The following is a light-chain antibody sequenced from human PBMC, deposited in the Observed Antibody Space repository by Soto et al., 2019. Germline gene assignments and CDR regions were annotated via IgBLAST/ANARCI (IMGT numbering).Light chain of an antibody. CDR2: DTS. CDR3: SLSYSGVRV. Sequence: QAVVTQEPSLTVSPGGTVTLTCASSAGPVTSRHYPYWFQQKPGQAPRALIYDTSNKHPWTPARFSGSLLGGTPALILSGAQPEDEADYYCSLSYSGVRVFGGVTKLTVL. CDR1: AGPVTSRHY. V-gene: IGLV7-46*01. J-gene: IGLJ3*02.